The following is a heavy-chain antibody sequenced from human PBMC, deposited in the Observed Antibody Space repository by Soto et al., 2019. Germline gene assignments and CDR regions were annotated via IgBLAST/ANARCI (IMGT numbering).Heavy chain of an antibody. Sequence: QVQLVQSGAEVKKPGSSVKVSCKASGGTFSSYTIRWVRQAPGQGLEWMGRIIPILGIANYAQKFQGRVTITADKSTSTAYMELSSLRSEDTAVYYCARDLDIVAKKYYYYGMDVWGQGTTVTVSS. CDR1: GGTFSSYT. D-gene: IGHD5-12*01. J-gene: IGHJ6*02. V-gene: IGHV1-69*08. CDR2: IIPILGIA. CDR3: ARDLDIVAKKYYYYGMDV.